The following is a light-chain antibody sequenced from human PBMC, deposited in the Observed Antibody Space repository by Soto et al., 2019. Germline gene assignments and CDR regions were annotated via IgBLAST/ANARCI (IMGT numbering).Light chain of an antibody. Sequence: AIQMTPSPSSLSASVGDRVTITCRASQDIRNDLGWFQQKPGKAPKLLINTASTLQSGVSSRFSGSGSGTDFTLTISSLQPEDFATYYCLQDYIYPWTFGQGTKVDIK. CDR2: TAS. J-gene: IGKJ1*01. CDR1: QDIRND. CDR3: LQDYIYPWT. V-gene: IGKV1-6*01.